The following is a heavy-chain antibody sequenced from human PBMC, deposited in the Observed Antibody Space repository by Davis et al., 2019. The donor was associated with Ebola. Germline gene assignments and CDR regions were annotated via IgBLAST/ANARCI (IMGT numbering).Heavy chain of an antibody. CDR2: ISADNGNT. Sequence: ASVKVSCKASGYTFTSYYMHWVRQAPGQGLEWMGWISADNGNTNYAQKLQGRVTMTTDTSTNTAYMELRSLRSDDTAVYYCARDPGYCSGGSCYSAALDYWGQGTLVTVSS. J-gene: IGHJ4*02. CDR1: GYTFTSYY. V-gene: IGHV1-18*04. D-gene: IGHD2-15*01. CDR3: ARDPGYCSGGSCYSAALDY.